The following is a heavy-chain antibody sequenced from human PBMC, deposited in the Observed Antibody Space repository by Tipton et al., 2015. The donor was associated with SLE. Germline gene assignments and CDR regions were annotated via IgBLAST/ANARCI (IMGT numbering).Heavy chain of an antibody. CDR2: INHSGRT. Sequence: TLSLTCAVYGGSFSGYYWSWIRQPPGKGLEWIGEINHSGRTNYNPSLKSRVTISVDTSKNQFSLKLSSVTAADTAVYYCAREGDYSSGWYNWFDPWGQGTLVTVSS. CDR1: GGSFSGYY. J-gene: IGHJ5*02. CDR3: AREGDYSSGWYNWFDP. V-gene: IGHV4-34*01. D-gene: IGHD6-19*01.